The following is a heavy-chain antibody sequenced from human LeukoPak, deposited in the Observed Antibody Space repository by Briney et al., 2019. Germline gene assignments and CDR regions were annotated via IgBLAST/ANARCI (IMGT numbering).Heavy chain of an antibody. CDR3: ARASGYTSGWYDDAFDI. Sequence: GGSLRLSCAASGFTFSSYSMNWVRQAPGKGLEWVSWISSSSSYIYYADSVKGRFTISRDNAKNSLYLQMNSLRAEDTAVYYCARASGYTSGWYDDAFDIWGQGTMVTVSS. V-gene: IGHV3-21*01. D-gene: IGHD6-19*01. CDR1: GFTFSSYS. J-gene: IGHJ3*02. CDR2: ISSSSSYI.